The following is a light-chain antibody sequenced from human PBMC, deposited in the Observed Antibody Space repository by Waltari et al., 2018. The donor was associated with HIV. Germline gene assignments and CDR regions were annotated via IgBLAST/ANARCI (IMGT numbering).Light chain of an antibody. CDR2: GAS. CDR1: QNVSTN. CDR3: QQYNSWPLT. V-gene: IGKV3-15*01. J-gene: IGKJ3*01. Sequence: ETVITQSLGALSGSPGERVTLSCRASQNVSTNLAWYQQKPGQPPRLLIYGASARATDGPARFSGSGSGTEFNLSIAALRSEDLAVYFCQQYNSWPLTFGPGSKVNIK.